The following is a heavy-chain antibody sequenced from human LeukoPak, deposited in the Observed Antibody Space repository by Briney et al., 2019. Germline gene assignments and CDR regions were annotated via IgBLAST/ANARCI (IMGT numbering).Heavy chain of an antibody. CDR1: GFIFNNYA. CDR2: ISWNSGSI. CDR3: AKDNRRHYTSGPNPDSLH. D-gene: IGHD6-19*01. J-gene: IGHJ4*02. V-gene: IGHV3-9*01. Sequence: GRSLRLSCAGSGFIFNNYAMHWVRQPPGKGLEWVSGISWNSGSIDYADSVKGRFTISRDNAKSSLYLQMNSLRVEDTAFYYCAKDNRRHYTSGPNPDSLHWGQGALVTVSS.